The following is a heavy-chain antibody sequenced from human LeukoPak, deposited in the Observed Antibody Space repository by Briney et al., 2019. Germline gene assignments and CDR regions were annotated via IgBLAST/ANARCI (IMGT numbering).Heavy chain of an antibody. Sequence: GGSLRLSCVASGFTFNSYAMHWVRQAPGKGLEWVAFISYDGGKKSHANSVGGRFTISRDNSKNTLYLQMNSLRAEDTAVYYCARDFLDFSVDYWGQGTLVTVSS. V-gene: IGHV3-30*04. J-gene: IGHJ4*02. CDR3: ARDFLDFSVDY. CDR1: GFTFNSYA. CDR2: ISYDGGKK. D-gene: IGHD3-3*01.